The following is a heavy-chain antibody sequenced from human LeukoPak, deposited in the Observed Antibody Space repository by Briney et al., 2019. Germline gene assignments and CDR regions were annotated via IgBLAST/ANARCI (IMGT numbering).Heavy chain of an antibody. V-gene: IGHV4-59*08. CDR3: ARQDSSSWVFDY. D-gene: IGHD6-13*01. CDR2: IYYSGST. CDR1: GGSISSYY. J-gene: IGHJ4*02. Sequence: SETLSLTCTVSGGSISSYYWSWIRQPPGKGLEWIGYIYYSGSTNYNPSLKSRVTISVDTSKNQFSLKLSSVTAADTAVYYCARQDSSSWVFDYWGQGTLVTVSS.